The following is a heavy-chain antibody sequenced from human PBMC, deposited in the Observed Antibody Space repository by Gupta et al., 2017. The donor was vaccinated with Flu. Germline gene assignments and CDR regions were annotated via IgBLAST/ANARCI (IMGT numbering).Heavy chain of an antibody. D-gene: IGHD7-27*01. CDR3: ARANVDYFYGMDV. Sequence: EVQLLESGGGLAQPGGSLRLSCAALGFTVSSNYMSWVRQAPGKGLEWVSVIYSGGVTYYADSVKGRFTISRDTSKNTLYLQMNSLRAEDTSVYFCARANVDYFYGMDVWGQGTAVTVSS. V-gene: IGHV3-66*01. CDR1: GFTVSSNY. CDR2: IYSGGVT. J-gene: IGHJ6*02.